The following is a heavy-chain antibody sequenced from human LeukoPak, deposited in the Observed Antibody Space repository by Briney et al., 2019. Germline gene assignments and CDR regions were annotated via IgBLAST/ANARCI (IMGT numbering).Heavy chain of an antibody. V-gene: IGHV3-23*01. Sequence: GGSLRLSCAGSGFTFSSYAMSWVRQAPGKGLEWVSAISDTGATTYDADSVKGRFTIPRDNSRSTLYPQMNSLRAEDTALYYCAKDTSIGRYCTNGVCSPFDYWGQGTLVTVSS. J-gene: IGHJ4*02. CDR3: AKDTSIGRYCTNGVCSPFDY. CDR2: ISDTGATT. D-gene: IGHD2-8*01. CDR1: GFTFSSYA.